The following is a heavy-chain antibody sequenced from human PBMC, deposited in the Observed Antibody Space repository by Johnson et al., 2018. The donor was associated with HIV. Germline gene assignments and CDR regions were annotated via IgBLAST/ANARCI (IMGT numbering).Heavy chain of an antibody. Sequence: VQLVESGGGLVQPGGSLRLSCSASGFTVSSNYMSWVRQAPGKGLEWVSAIYSGGSTYYADSVKGRFTISRDTAKNTLYLQMTSLRVEDTAVYYCARDPITPYERGPDAFDIWGQGTMVTVSS. CDR1: GFTVSSNY. CDR2: IYSGGST. CDR3: ARDPITPYERGPDAFDI. V-gene: IGHV3-66*01. J-gene: IGHJ3*02. D-gene: IGHD2-21*01.